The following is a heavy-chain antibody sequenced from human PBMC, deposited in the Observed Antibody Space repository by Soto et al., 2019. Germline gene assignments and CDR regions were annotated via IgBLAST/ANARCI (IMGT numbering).Heavy chain of an antibody. D-gene: IGHD2-8*01. Sequence: PRLSCAASGFTLDNGMTWVRQAPGKGLEWISTIDYSGTNTHYADSVKGRFTISRDKSGNTVALQMSNLRAEDTALYYCVSWVSAHFDNWGQGTLVTVSS. V-gene: IGHV3-23*05. CDR1: GFTLDNG. CDR3: VSWVSAHFDN. J-gene: IGHJ4*02. CDR2: IDYSGTNT.